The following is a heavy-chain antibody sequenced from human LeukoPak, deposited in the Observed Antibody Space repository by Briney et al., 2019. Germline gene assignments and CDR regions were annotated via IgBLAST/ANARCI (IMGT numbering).Heavy chain of an antibody. D-gene: IGHD2-2*01. CDR1: GFTFNNYG. Sequence: GSLRFSCAASGFTFNNYGMHWVRQAPGKGLEWVAVISYDGRNKHYPDSVKGRFTISRDISTDTLWLQMDSLRTKDTAVYYCAKGPLRGTAAAIDYWGQGTLVTVSS. J-gene: IGHJ4*02. CDR3: AKGPLRGTAAAIDY. CDR2: ISYDGRNK. V-gene: IGHV3-30*18.